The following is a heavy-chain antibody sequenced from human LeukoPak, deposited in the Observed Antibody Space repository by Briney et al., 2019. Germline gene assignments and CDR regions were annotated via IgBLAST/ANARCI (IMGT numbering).Heavy chain of an antibody. CDR1: GFTFSSYG. D-gene: IGHD3-10*01. CDR3: ARALVLWFGELPRGDY. Sequence: GGSLRLSCAASGFTFSSYGMHWVRQAPGKGLEWVSAISGSGGSTYYADSVKGRFTISRDNSKSTLYLQMNSLRAEDTAVYFCARALVLWFGELPRGDYWGQGSLVTVSS. CDR2: ISGSGGST. J-gene: IGHJ4*02. V-gene: IGHV3-23*01.